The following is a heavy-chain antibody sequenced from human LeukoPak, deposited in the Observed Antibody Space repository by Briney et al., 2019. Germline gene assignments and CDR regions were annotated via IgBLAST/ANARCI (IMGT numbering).Heavy chain of an antibody. J-gene: IGHJ3*02. CDR3: ARGGMSRGAFDI. V-gene: IGHV4-59*12. CDR1: GGSISSYY. D-gene: IGHD2-15*01. Sequence: PSETLSLTCTVSGGSISSYYWSWIRQPPGKGLEWIGYIYYSGSTNYNPSLKSRVTISVDTSKNQFSLKLSSVTAADTAVYYCARGGMSRGAFDIWGQGTMVTVSS. CDR2: IYYSGST.